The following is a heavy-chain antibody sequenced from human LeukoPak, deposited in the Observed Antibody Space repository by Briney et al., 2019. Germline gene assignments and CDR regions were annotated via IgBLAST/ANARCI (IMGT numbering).Heavy chain of an antibody. V-gene: IGHV4-39*01. CDR1: GGSISSSSYY. CDR3: ARPYSSSWYSSGFDY. D-gene: IGHD6-13*01. J-gene: IGHJ4*02. Sequence: SETLSLTCTVSGGSISSSSYYWGWIRQPPGKGLEWIGSIHYSGSTYNNPSLKSRVTLSVDTSKNQFSLNLSSVAAADTAVYYCARPYSSSWYSSGFDYWGQGTLVTVSS. CDR2: IHYSGST.